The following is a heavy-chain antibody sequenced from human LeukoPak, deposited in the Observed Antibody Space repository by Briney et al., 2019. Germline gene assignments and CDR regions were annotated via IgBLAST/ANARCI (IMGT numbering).Heavy chain of an antibody. Sequence: GRSLRLSCAASGFTFSSYGMHWVRQAPGKGLEWVAVIWYDGSNKYYADSVKGRFTISRDNSKNTLYLQMNSLRAEDTAVYYCARDPQNYQANGAFDIWGQGTMVTVSS. CDR1: GFTFSSYG. CDR3: ARDPQNYQANGAFDI. V-gene: IGHV3-33*01. CDR2: IWYDGSNK. J-gene: IGHJ3*02. D-gene: IGHD2-8*01.